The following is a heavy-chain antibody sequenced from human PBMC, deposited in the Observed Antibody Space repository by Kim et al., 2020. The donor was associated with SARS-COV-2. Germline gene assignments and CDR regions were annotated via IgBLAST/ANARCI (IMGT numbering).Heavy chain of an antibody. Sequence: GGSLRLSCAASGFSFGDYWMSWFRQAPGKGLEWVANIKKDGSQRNYVDSAWGRVTISRDNSQNLLYLQLNSLRVENTAVYYCLARAGWLNCDWGQGTPVT. D-gene: IGHD3-10*01. J-gene: IGHJ1*01. V-gene: IGHV3-7*03. CDR3: LARAGWLNCD. CDR2: IKKDGSQR. CDR1: GFSFGDYW.